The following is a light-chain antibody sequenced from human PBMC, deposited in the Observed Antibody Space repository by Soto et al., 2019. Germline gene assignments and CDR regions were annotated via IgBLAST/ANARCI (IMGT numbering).Light chain of an antibody. CDR3: QHYNSYGT. CDR1: QSIDRW. Sequence: IHLPQSPSSLCASVGERVTITCRASQSIDRWLAWYQQKPVEAPKILIYHAASLETVVPSRFGGSGAGKEFPLTISSLQPDDVATYYCQHYNSYGTFGQGTKVDIK. J-gene: IGKJ1*01. V-gene: IGKV1-5*01. CDR2: HAA.